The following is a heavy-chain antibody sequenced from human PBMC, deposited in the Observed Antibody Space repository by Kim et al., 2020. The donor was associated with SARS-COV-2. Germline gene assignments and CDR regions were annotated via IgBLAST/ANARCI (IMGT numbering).Heavy chain of an antibody. CDR2: ISSSSSYI. V-gene: IGHV3-21*01. CDR1: GFTFSSYS. D-gene: IGHD6-19*01. J-gene: IGHJ6*02. Sequence: GGSLRLSCAASGFTFSSYSMNWVRQAPGKGLEWVSSISSSSSYIYYADSVKGRFTISRDNAKNSLYLQMNSLRAEDTAVYYCARDLGSGWHGRGRYYYYYGMDVWGQGTTVTVSS. CDR3: ARDLGSGWHGRGRYYYYYGMDV.